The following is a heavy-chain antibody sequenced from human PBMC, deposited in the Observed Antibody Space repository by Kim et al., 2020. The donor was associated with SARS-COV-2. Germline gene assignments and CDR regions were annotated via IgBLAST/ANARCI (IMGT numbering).Heavy chain of an antibody. J-gene: IGHJ4*01. CDR2: ISNSGTT. V-gene: IGHV4-30-4*01. Sequence: SETLSLTCTVSGASMTSGDYYWGWIRQPPGKGLEWLGRISNSGTTYYNPFLERRLIISLDTSKNQFSLKLTSETAADTAVYYCVRVAGEWGPYPYFFD. D-gene: IGHD3-16*01. CDR3: VRVAGEWGPYPYFFD. CDR1: GASMTSGDYY.